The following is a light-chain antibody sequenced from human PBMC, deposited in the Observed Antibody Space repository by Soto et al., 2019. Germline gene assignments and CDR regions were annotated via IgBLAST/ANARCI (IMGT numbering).Light chain of an antibody. Sequence: QPVLTQPPSASGTPGQRVTISCSGSSSSIGSNSVNWYQQLPRTAPKVLIYTNSQRPSGVPDRFSGSKSGTSASLAISGLQPEDEADYCCAAWDGSLNVYVFGTGTKLTVL. J-gene: IGLJ1*01. CDR2: TNS. CDR1: SSSIGSNS. CDR3: AAWDGSLNVYV. V-gene: IGLV1-44*01.